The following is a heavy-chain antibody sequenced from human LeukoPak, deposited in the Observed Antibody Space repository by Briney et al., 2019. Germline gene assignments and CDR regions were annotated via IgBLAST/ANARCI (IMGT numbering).Heavy chain of an antibody. V-gene: IGHV4-39*07. CDR1: GGSISSYY. CDR3: ARVKVEGSSWYQIYYYYYYMDV. CDR2: IYYSGST. Sequence: SETLSLTCTVSGGSISSYYWGWIRQPPGKGLEWIGSIYYSGSTYYNPSLKSRVTISVDTSKNQFSLKLSSVTAADTAVYYCARVKVEGSSWYQIYYYYYYMDVWGKGTTVTVSS. D-gene: IGHD6-13*01. J-gene: IGHJ6*03.